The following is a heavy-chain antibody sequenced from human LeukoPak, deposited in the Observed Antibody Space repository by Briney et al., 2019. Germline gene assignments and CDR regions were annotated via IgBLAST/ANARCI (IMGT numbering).Heavy chain of an antibody. J-gene: IGHJ3*02. CDR3: ALGGGYYSAFGI. V-gene: IGHV3-66*01. Sequence: GRSLRLSCAASGFSFSSHGMHWVRQAPGKGLEWVSVIYSGGSTYYADSVKGRFIISRDNSKNTLYLQMNSLRAEDTAVYYCALGGGYYSAFGIWGQGTMVTVSS. D-gene: IGHD3-10*01. CDR1: GFSFSSHG. CDR2: IYSGGST.